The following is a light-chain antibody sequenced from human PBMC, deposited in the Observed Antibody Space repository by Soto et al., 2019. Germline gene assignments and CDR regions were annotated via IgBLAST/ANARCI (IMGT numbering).Light chain of an antibody. CDR1: ASDIGSYEY. J-gene: IGLJ3*02. V-gene: IGLV2-14*01. CDR2: EVT. CDR3: ASYTGSTTRWV. Sequence: QSALTQPASVSGSPGQSITVSCTGTASDIGSYEYVSWYQHHPGKAPKLLIYEVTNRPSGVSNRFSGSKSDYTASLTISGLQAEDEGHYYCASYTGSTTRWVFGGGTKVTVL.